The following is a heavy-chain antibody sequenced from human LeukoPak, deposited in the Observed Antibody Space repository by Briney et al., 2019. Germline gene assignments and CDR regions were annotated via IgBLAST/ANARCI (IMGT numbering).Heavy chain of an antibody. CDR1: GFTFDNYG. V-gene: IGHV3-9*01. Sequence: PGRSLRLSCEASGFTFDNYGMHWVQQAPGKGLEWVSFISWNSGRMAYADSVKGRFTISRDNAKNSLYLQMNSLRAEDTAVYYCARAPPGVGGSYYVDYWGQGTLVTVSS. J-gene: IGHJ4*02. CDR3: ARAPPGVGGSYYVDY. D-gene: IGHD1-26*01. CDR2: ISWNSGRM.